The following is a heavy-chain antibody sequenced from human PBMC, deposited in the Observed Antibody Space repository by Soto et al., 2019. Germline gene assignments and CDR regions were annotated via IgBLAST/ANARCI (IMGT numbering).Heavy chain of an antibody. V-gene: IGHV1-18*01. D-gene: IGHD3-10*01. CDR2: INAYNVDT. CDR1: GYSLSSYG. Sequence: RASVKVSCKASGYSLSSYGMSWMRQAPGQGLEWMGWINAYNVDTNYAQKFQGRVTMTMDTSTSTAHMELRSLRSDDTAVYYCARDIRVDYYGSGNTLRYYYGMDFWGQGTTVTVSS. J-gene: IGHJ6*02. CDR3: ARDIRVDYYGSGNTLRYYYGMDF.